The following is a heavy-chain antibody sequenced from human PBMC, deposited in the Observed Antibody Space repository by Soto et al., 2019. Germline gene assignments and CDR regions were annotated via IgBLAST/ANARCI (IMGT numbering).Heavy chain of an antibody. V-gene: IGHV4-59*08. J-gene: IGHJ5*02. D-gene: IGHD2-2*01. CDR1: GGSISSYY. CDR3: ARHPPDCSSTSCYEHWFDP. Sequence: SETLSLTCTVSGGSISSYYWSWIRQPPGKGLEWIGYIYYSGSTNYNPSLKSRVTISVDTSKNQFSLKLSSVTAADTAVYYCARHPPDCSSTSCYEHWFDPWGQGTLVTVSS. CDR2: IYYSGST.